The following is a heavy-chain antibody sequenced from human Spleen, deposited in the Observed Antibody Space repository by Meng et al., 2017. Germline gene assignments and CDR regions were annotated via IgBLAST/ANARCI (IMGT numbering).Heavy chain of an antibody. Sequence: SETLSLTCTVSGGSISTNYWSWIRQPPGKGLEWIGYIFYSGTTNYNPSLNSRVTISVDTSKNQFSLKLSSVTAADTAVYYCARGGHYYGSGAQTVNFDYWGQGTLVTVSS. D-gene: IGHD3-10*01. J-gene: IGHJ4*02. V-gene: IGHV4-59*12. CDR1: GGSISTNY. CDR3: ARGGHYYGSGAQTVNFDY. CDR2: IFYSGTT.